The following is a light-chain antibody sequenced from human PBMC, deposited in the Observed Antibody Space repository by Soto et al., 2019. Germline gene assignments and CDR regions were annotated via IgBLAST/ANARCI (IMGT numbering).Light chain of an antibody. J-gene: IGLJ1*01. CDR1: SSDVGGYNF. V-gene: IGLV2-11*01. CDR2: DVN. Sequence: SALTQPRSVSGSPGQSVTISCTGSSSDVGGYNFVSWYQQHPGKAPKLMIYDVNKRPSGVPDRFSGSKSGNTASLTISGLQAEDEADYYCCSYADSYVFGTGTKVTVL. CDR3: CSYADSYV.